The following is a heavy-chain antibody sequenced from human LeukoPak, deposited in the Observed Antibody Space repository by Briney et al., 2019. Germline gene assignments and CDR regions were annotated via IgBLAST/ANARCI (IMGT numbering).Heavy chain of an antibody. CDR3: ARITNYDSSGGFAFDI. Sequence: SETLSLTCAVSGGSISSSNWWSWVRQPPGKGLEWIGEIYHSGSTNYNPSLKSRVTISVDKSKNQFSLKLSSVTAADTAVYYCARITNYDSSGGFAFDIWGQGTMVTVSS. D-gene: IGHD3-22*01. J-gene: IGHJ3*02. V-gene: IGHV4-4*02. CDR1: GGSISSSNW. CDR2: IYHSGST.